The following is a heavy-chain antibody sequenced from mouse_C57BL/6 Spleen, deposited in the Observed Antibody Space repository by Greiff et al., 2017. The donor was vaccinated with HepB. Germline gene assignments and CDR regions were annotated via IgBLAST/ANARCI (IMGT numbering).Heavy chain of an antibody. J-gene: IGHJ1*03. D-gene: IGHD1-1*01. CDR2: INPNNGGT. Sequence: VQLQQSGPELVKPGASVKISCKASGYTFTDYYMNWVKQSHGKSLEWIGDINPNNGGTSYNQKFKGKATLTVDKSSSTAYMELRSLTSEDSAVYYCARSPTVVATRYFDVWGTGTTVTVSS. CDR3: ARSPTVVATRYFDV. V-gene: IGHV1-26*01. CDR1: GYTFTDYY.